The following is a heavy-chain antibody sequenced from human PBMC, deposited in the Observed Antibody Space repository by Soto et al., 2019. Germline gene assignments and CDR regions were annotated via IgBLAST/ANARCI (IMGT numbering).Heavy chain of an antibody. CDR2: MNPNSGNT. Sequence: ASVKVSCKASGYTFTSYDINWVRQATGQGLEWMGWMNPNSGNTGYAQKFQGRVTMTRNTSISTAYMELSSLRSEDTAVYYCARSSGSSSPYYYYYYMDVWGKGTTVTVSS. V-gene: IGHV1-8*01. CDR3: ARSSGSSSPYYYYYYMDV. J-gene: IGHJ6*03. CDR1: GYTFTSYD. D-gene: IGHD6-6*01.